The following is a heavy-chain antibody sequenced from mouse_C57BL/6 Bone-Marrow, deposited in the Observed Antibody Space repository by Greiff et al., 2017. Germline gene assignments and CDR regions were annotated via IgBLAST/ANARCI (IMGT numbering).Heavy chain of an antibody. CDR1: GYTFTSYW. J-gene: IGHJ2*01. Sequence: VQLQQPGAELVKPGASVKMSCKASGYTFTSYWITWVKQRPGQGLEWIGDIYPGSGSTNYNEKFKSKATLTVDTSSSTAYMQLSSLTSEDSAVYYCARDYYGSSYEDYFDYWGQGTTLTVPS. D-gene: IGHD1-1*01. CDR3: ARDYYGSSYEDYFDY. CDR2: IYPGSGST. V-gene: IGHV1-55*01.